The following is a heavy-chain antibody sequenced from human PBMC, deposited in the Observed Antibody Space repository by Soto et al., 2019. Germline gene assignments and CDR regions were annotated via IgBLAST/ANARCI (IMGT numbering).Heavy chain of an antibody. CDR1: GVTFSDWN. J-gene: IGHJ5*02. V-gene: IGHV3-21*01. CDR2: ISSSSIEL. CDR3: AREGCSSSSCHLNWFDP. D-gene: IGHD2-2*01. Sequence: GGSLRLSCVASGVTFSDWNVNWVRQAPGEGLEWVSSISSSSIELYYADSVKGRFTISRDNAKRSLFLQMNSLRADDTAVYYCAREGCSSSSCHLNWFDPWGQGTLVTSPQ.